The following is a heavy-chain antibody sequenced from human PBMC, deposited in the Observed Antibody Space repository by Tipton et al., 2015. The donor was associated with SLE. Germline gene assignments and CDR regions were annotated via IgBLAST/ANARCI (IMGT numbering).Heavy chain of an antibody. CDR2: IRYDGSNK. D-gene: IGHD6-19*01. CDR3: AKDWPERGWFDY. J-gene: IGHJ4*02. V-gene: IGHV3-30*02. Sequence: GSLRLSCAASGFTFSSYGMHWVRQAPGKGLEWVAFIRYDGSNKYYADSVKGRFTISRDNSKNTLYLQMNSLRAEDTAVYYCAKDWPERGWFDYWGQGTLVTVSS. CDR1: GFTFSSYG.